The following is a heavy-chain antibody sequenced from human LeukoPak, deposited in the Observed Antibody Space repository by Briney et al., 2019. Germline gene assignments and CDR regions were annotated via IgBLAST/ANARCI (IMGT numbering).Heavy chain of an antibody. Sequence: SETLSLTCAVYGGSFSVYYWSWIRQPPGKGLEWIGEINHSGSTNYNPSLKSRVTISVDTSKNQFSLKLSSVTAADTAVYYCARDGDCSGGSCYFDYWGQGTLVTVSS. D-gene: IGHD2-15*01. CDR2: INHSGST. J-gene: IGHJ4*02. CDR1: GGSFSVYY. V-gene: IGHV4-34*01. CDR3: ARDGDCSGGSCYFDY.